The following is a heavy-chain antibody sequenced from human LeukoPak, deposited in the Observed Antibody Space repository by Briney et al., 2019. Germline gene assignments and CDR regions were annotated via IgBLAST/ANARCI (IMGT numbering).Heavy chain of an antibody. J-gene: IGHJ5*02. Sequence: ASVRVSSKPSGGTFTSYAISWVRQAPGQGLEWLGGFIPIFGTANYAQKFQGRVTITADESTSTAYMELSSLRSEDTAVYYCARRPESYDSISDWFDPWGQGTLVTVSS. D-gene: IGHD3-22*01. CDR1: GGTFTSYA. CDR2: FIPIFGTA. V-gene: IGHV1-69*01. CDR3: ARRPESYDSISDWFDP.